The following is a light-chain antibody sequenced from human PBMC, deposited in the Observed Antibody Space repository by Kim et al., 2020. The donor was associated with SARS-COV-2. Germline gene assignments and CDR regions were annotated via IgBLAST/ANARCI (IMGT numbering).Light chain of an antibody. CDR2: DVS. CDR1: SNDVSAYNY. J-gene: IGLJ2*01. Sequence: PGPSINISCTGTSNDVSAYNYVSWYQQHPGKAPKLMIYDVSTRPSGVPDRFSGSKSGNTASMTISGLQPEDEDDYYCCSYAGSYTVFGGGTKLTVL. CDR3: CSYAGSYTV. V-gene: IGLV2-11*03.